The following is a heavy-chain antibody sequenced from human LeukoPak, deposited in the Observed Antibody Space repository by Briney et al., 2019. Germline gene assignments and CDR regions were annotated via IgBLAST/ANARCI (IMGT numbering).Heavy chain of an antibody. D-gene: IGHD5-24*01. V-gene: IGHV3-11*01. CDR2: ISSSGSTI. J-gene: IGHJ6*02. CDR1: GFTFSDYY. CDR3: ARDAVEMATIDVGYYYYGMDV. Sequence: PGGSLRLSCAASGFTFSDYYMSWIRQAPGKGLEWVSYISSSGSTIYYADSVKGRFTISRDNAKNSLYLQMNSLRAEDTAVYYCARDAVEMATIDVGYYYYGMDVWGQGTTVTVSS.